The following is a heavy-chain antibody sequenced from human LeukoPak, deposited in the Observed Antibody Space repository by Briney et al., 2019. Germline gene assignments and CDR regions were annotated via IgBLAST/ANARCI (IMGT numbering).Heavy chain of an antibody. D-gene: IGHD6-19*01. Sequence: SETLSLTCAVYGRSFSNYYWNWIRQPPGKGLEWIGEVSHSGSTNYNSSLKSRVSISVDTSKNQFSLKLSSVTAADTAVYYCAGQTEWYSSGWSLWATTTIFDYWGQGTLVTVSS. CDR1: GRSFSNYY. CDR2: VSHSGST. J-gene: IGHJ4*02. CDR3: AGQTEWYSSGWSLWATTTIFDY. V-gene: IGHV4-34*01.